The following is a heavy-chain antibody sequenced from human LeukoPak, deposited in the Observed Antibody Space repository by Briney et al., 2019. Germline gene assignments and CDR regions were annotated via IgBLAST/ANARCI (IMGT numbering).Heavy chain of an antibody. V-gene: IGHV3-9*01. CDR3: ARVGEYASFDY. CDR1: GFTFDDYA. Sequence: PGGSLRLSCAASGFTFDDYAMHWVRQAPGKGLEWVSGISWNSGSIGYADSVKGRFTISRDNAKNSLYLQMNSLRAEDTALYYCARVGEYASFDYWGQGTLVTVSS. J-gene: IGHJ4*02. D-gene: IGHD2/OR15-2a*01. CDR2: ISWNSGSI.